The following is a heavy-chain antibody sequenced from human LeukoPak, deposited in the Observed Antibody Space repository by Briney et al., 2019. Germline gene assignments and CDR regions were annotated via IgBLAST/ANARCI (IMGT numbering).Heavy chain of an antibody. D-gene: IGHD3-22*01. CDR2: FDPEDGET. CDR1: GYTLTELS. J-gene: IGHJ3*02. V-gene: IGHV1-24*01. Sequence: ASVKVSCKVSGYTLTELSMHWVRQAPGKGLEWMGGFDPEDGETIYAQKFQGRVTMTRNTSISTAYMELSSLRSEDTAVYYCARLDYYDTIGYDAFDIWGQGTMVTVSS. CDR3: ARLDYYDTIGYDAFDI.